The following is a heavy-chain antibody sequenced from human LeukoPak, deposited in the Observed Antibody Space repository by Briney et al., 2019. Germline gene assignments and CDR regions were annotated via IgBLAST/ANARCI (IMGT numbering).Heavy chain of an antibody. J-gene: IGHJ4*02. V-gene: IGHV1-2*02. D-gene: IGHD4-17*01. CDR1: GYTFTGYY. CDR3: ARVPSDGDHYDY. Sequence: ASVKVSCKAFGYTFTGYYIHWVRQAPGQGLEWMGWINPNRGGTNYAQKFQGRVTMTRDTSINTVYMELSRLRSDDTAVYYCARVPSDGDHYDYWGQGTLVTVSS. CDR2: INPNRGGT.